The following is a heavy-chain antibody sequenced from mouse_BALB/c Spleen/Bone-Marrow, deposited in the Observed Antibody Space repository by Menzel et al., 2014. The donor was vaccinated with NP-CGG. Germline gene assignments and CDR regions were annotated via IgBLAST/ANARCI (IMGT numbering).Heavy chain of an antibody. CDR1: GYAFSNYW. J-gene: IGHJ2*01. V-gene: IGHV1-80*01. CDR3: TRSNYGYDVYFDY. Sequence: VMLVESGAELVRPGSSVKISCKASGYAFSNYWMNWVKQRPGQGLEWIGQIFPGDGDTNYNGKFKGKATLTADKSSSTAYMQLNSLTSEDSAVYFCTRSNYGYDVYFDYWGLGTTLTVSS. CDR2: IFPGDGDT. D-gene: IGHD2-2*01.